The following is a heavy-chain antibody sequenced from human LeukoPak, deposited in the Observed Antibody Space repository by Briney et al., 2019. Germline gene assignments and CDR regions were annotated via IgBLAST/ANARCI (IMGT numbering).Heavy chain of an antibody. D-gene: IGHD6-13*01. CDR2: IKQDGSEK. V-gene: IGHV3-7*03. J-gene: IGHJ5*02. Sequence: GGSLRLSCAASGFTFSSYWMSWVRQAPGKGLEWVANIKQDGSEKYYVDSVKGLFTISRDNAKNSLYLQMNSLRAEDTAVYYCARGGSSSMYNWFDPWGQGTLVTVSS. CDR1: GFTFSSYW. CDR3: ARGGSSSMYNWFDP.